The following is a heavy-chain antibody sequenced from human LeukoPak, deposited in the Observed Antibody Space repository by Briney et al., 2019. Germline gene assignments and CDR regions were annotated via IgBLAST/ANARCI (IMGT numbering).Heavy chain of an antibody. V-gene: IGHV3-30-3*01. CDR1: GFTFSGYA. CDR2: ISYDGGSNK. J-gene: IGHJ4*02. Sequence: PGRSLRLSCAASGFTFSGYAMHWVRQAPGKGLEWVALISYDGGSNKYYADSVKGRFTISRDNSKNTLCLQMNSLRAEDTAVYYCAREERGHLVDYWGQGTLVTVSS. CDR3: AREERGHLVDY. D-gene: IGHD6-6*01.